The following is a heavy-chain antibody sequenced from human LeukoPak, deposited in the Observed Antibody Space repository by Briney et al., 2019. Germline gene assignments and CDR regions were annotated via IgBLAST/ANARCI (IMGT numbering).Heavy chain of an antibody. CDR2: INSDGSST. CDR3: ARATGSYYSLGY. D-gene: IGHD1-26*01. CDR1: GFTFSSYW. J-gene: IGHJ4*02. Sequence: GGSLRLSCAASGFTFSSYWMHWVRQAPGKGLVWVSRINSDGSSTSYTDSVKGRFTVSRDNAKNTLYLQMNSLRAEDTAVYYCARATGSYYSLGYWGQGTLVTVSS. V-gene: IGHV3-74*01.